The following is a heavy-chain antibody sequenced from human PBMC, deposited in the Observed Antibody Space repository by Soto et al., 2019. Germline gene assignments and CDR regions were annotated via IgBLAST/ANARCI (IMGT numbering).Heavy chain of an antibody. CDR1: GLSLTTSGVG. D-gene: IGHD3-10*01. Sequence: QITLKEAGPTLVKPTQPLTLTCTFSGLSLTTSGVGVGWIRQPPGTALECLALIFWNDDRRYSPSLKSRLTITKDPSKNHVVLTMTNMDPVDTAPYYCALMIARPGRSELDYWGQGTLVTVSA. CDR2: IFWNDDR. V-gene: IGHV2-5*01. CDR3: ALMIARPGRSELDY. J-gene: IGHJ4*02.